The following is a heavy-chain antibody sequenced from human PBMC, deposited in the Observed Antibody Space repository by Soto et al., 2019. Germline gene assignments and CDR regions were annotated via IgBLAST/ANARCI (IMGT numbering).Heavy chain of an antibody. CDR1: RFTFSNAW. Sequence: EVQLVESGGGLVKPGGSLRLSCATSRFTFSNAWMSWVRQAPGKGLEWVGRIKSKTHGGTTDYAAPVKGRFTISRDDSKNTLYLQMNSLKTEDTAMYYCTTSSNTSRYNFYYGMDLWGQGTTVTVSS. CDR3: TTSSNTSRYNFYYGMDL. J-gene: IGHJ6*02. V-gene: IGHV3-15*01. CDR2: IKSKTHGGTT. D-gene: IGHD2-2*01.